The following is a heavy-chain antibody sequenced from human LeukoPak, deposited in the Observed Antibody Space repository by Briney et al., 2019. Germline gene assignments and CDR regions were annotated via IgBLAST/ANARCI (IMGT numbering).Heavy chain of an antibody. CDR3: ARHQAVYYYYGMDV. CDR1: GGSISSYY. Sequence: SETLSLTCTVSGGSISSYYWSWIRQPPGKGLEWIGYIYYSGSTNYNPSLKSRVTISVDTSKNQFSLKLSSVTAADTAVYYCARHQAVYYYYGMDVWGKGTTVTVSS. J-gene: IGHJ6*04. D-gene: IGHD4-17*01. V-gene: IGHV4-59*08. CDR2: IYYSGST.